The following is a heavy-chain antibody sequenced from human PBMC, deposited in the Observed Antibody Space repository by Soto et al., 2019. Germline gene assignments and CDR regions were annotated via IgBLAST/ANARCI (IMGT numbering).Heavy chain of an antibody. D-gene: IGHD3-10*01. CDR2: ISHSGST. CDR1: GGSFSGYY. V-gene: IGHV4-34*01. Sequence: PSETLYLACSVYGGSFSGYYGSWIRKPPGKGLEWIGEISHSGSTNYNPSLMSRVTISVDTSKNQFSLKLSSVTAAGTAVYYCARGSRGDYYGSRNWCDPGYQGTRVNVSS. CDR3: ARGSRGDYYGSRNWCDP. J-gene: IGHJ5*02.